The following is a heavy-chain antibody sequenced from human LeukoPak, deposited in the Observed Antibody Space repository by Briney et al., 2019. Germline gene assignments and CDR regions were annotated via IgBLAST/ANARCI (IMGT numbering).Heavy chain of an antibody. J-gene: IGHJ3*02. Sequence: PSETLSLTCTVSGDSISSTNYYWGWIRQPPGKGLEWIGSIYYSGSTYYNPSLESRVTISVDTSKNQFSLKLSSVTAADTAVYYCASQIVGVTLPLFDIWGQGTMVTVSS. V-gene: IGHV4-39*07. D-gene: IGHD1-26*01. CDR2: IYYSGST. CDR3: ASQIVGVTLPLFDI. CDR1: GDSISSTNYY.